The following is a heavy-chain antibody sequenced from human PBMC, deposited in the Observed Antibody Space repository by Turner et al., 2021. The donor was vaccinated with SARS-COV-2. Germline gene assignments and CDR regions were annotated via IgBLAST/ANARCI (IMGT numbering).Heavy chain of an antibody. Sequence: QVQLVQSGAEVKKPGASVKVSCKASGDTFSGYYIQWVRQAPGQGLEWMGWINPNSGGTNYAQKFQGRVTMTGDTSISTAYMELRRLRSDDTAVFYCARERIALAGYYYNGMDVWGQGTTVTVSS. D-gene: IGHD6-19*01. J-gene: IGHJ6*02. CDR1: GDTFSGYY. CDR3: ARERIALAGYYYNGMDV. CDR2: INPNSGGT. V-gene: IGHV1-2*02.